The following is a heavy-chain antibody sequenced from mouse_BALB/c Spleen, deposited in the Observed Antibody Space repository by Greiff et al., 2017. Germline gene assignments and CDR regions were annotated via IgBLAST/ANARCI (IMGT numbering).Heavy chain of an antibody. Sequence: EVKVVESGGGLVQPGGSRKLSCAASGFTFSSFGMHWVRQAPEKGLEWVAYISSGSSTIYYADTVKGRFTISRDNPKNTLFLQMTSLRSEDTAMYYCARSEYGYDGFAYWGQGTLVTVSA. J-gene: IGHJ3*01. D-gene: IGHD2-2*01. CDR1: GFTFSSFG. V-gene: IGHV5-17*02. CDR2: ISSGSSTI. CDR3: ARSEYGYDGFAY.